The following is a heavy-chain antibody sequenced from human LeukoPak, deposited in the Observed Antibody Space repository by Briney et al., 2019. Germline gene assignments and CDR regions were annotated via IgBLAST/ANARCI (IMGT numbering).Heavy chain of an antibody. J-gene: IGHJ4*02. V-gene: IGHV4-39*01. CDR2: IYYSGST. D-gene: IGHD3-10*01. CDR1: GGSISSSSYY. Sequence: SETLSLTCTVSGGSISSSSYYWGWIRQPPGKGLEWIGSIYYSGSTYYNPSLKSRVTISVDTSKNQFSLKLSSVTAADTAVYYCARGGKWFGELPDYWGQGTLVTVSS. CDR3: ARGGKWFGELPDY.